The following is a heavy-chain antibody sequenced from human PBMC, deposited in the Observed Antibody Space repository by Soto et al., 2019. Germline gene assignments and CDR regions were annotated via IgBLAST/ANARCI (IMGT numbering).Heavy chain of an antibody. CDR1: GFGFGGYA. Sequence: PGGSLRLSCVASGFGFGGYAMHWVRQGPGKGLEWVSGMSWNSGNIGYADSVKGRFTISRDNAKNSLYLQMNSLSAEDTALYYCAKDLGGEMHAFDIWGQGTMVTVSS. CDR3: AKDLGGEMHAFDI. V-gene: IGHV3-9*01. J-gene: IGHJ3*02. D-gene: IGHD2-15*01. CDR2: MSWNSGNI.